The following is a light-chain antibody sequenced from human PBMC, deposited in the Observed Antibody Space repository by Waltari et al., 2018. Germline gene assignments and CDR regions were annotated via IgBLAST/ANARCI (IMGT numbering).Light chain of an antibody. Sequence: QLVVTQSPSASASLGASVKLTCTLRRGHGSYDIAWHQQQPEKGPRFLLRVNSDGSHNKGDGIPYRFSGSSSGAERYLIISSLQSEDEADYYCQTWDTDTVVFGGGTKLTV. J-gene: IGLJ2*01. CDR2: VNSDGSH. CDR3: QTWDTDTVV. CDR1: RGHGSYD. V-gene: IGLV4-69*01.